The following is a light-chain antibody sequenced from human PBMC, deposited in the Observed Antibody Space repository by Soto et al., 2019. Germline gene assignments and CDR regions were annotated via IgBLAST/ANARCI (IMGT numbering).Light chain of an antibody. CDR3: QQYNNLRYT. J-gene: IGKJ2*01. V-gene: IGKV3-15*01. CDR2: GAS. Sequence: EIVMTQSPATLSVSPGERATLSCRASQSVSSNLAWYQQKPGQAPRLLIYGASTRATGIPARFSGSGSGTEFTLTISSLQSEDFAVYYCQQYNNLRYTFGQGTKLEIK. CDR1: QSVSSN.